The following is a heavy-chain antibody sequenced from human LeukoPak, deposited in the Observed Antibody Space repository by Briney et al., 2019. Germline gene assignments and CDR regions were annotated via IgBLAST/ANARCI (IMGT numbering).Heavy chain of an antibody. CDR2: ISAYNGNT. CDR3: ARPQSRVGASDY. Sequence: SVKVSCKASGYTFTSYGISWVRQAPGQGLEWMGWISAYNGNTNYPQNLQGRVTMTTDTSTSTAYMELRSLRSDDTAVYYCARPQSRVGASDYWGQGTLVTVSS. J-gene: IGHJ4*02. V-gene: IGHV1-18*01. CDR1: GYTFTSYG. D-gene: IGHD1-26*01.